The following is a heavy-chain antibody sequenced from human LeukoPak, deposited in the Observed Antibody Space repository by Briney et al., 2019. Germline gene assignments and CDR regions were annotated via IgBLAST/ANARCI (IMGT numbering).Heavy chain of an antibody. J-gene: IGHJ2*01. CDR1: GYTFSNSG. CDR3: ARGASLVYWYFDL. CDR2: ISAYSGNT. V-gene: IGHV1-18*01. D-gene: IGHD6-6*01. Sequence: ASVKVSCKASGYTFSNSGISWVRQAPGQGLEWMGWISAYSGNTNYAQKLQGRVSMTTDTSTSTAYMELRSLRSDDTAVYYCARGASLVYWYFDLWGRGTLVTVSS.